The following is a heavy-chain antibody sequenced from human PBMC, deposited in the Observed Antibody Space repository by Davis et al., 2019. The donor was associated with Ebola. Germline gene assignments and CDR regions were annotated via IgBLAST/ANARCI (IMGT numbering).Heavy chain of an antibody. CDR1: GGSVSSGSYY. J-gene: IGHJ4*02. CDR2: IYYSGST. D-gene: IGHD3-16*02. CDR3: ARVYLPSYYFDY. Sequence: SETLSLTCTVSGGSVSSGSYYWSWIRQPPGKGLEWIGYIYYSGSTNYNPSLKSRVTISVDTSKNQFSLKLSSVTAADTAVYYCARVYLPSYYFDYWGQGTLVTVSS. V-gene: IGHV4-61*01.